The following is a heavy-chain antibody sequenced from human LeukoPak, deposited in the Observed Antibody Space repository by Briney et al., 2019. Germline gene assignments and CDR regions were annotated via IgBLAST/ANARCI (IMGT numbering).Heavy chain of an antibody. Sequence: SETLSLTCTAACYSTSSGYYWGWIRQPPGKGLEWIGSIYNSASTYSNPSLDSRVTISVNSSKNQFSVLRRPVTDANTDDYYCASLIVVVPAARLVYNWFDPGGQGTLVTVSS. CDR3: ASLIVVVPAARLVYNWFDP. CDR1: CYSTSSGYY. J-gene: IGHJ5*02. D-gene: IGHD2-2*01. V-gene: IGHV4-38-2*02. CDR2: IYNSAST.